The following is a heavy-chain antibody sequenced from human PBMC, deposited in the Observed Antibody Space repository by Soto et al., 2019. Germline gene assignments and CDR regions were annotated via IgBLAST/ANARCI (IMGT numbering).Heavy chain of an antibody. V-gene: IGHV3-30*03. CDR2: ISYDGSDK. J-gene: IGHJ4*02. D-gene: IGHD1-26*01. CDR1: GFTFSSYG. Sequence: QVQLVESGGGVVQPGRSLRLSCAASGFTFSSYGMHWVRQAPGKGPEWVAVISYDGSDKYYADSVKGRFTISRDSSKNTLYLQMNSLRAEDTAVYYCARDRSGSYAYWGQGTLVTVSS. CDR3: ARDRSGSYAY.